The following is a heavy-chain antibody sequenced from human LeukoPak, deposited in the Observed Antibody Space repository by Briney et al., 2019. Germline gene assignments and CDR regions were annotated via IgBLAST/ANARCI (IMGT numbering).Heavy chain of an antibody. CDR3: ARGTSPEP. Sequence: GGSLRLSCSGSEFTFNNYWMHWVRQAPGKGPLWVSRTNNDGTMTHHADSVRGRFTISRDNAKNTLYLQMNSLRVEDTAIYYCARGTSPEPWGQGTLVTVSS. V-gene: IGHV3-74*01. D-gene: IGHD2-2*01. CDR1: EFTFNNYW. J-gene: IGHJ5*02. CDR2: TNNDGTMT.